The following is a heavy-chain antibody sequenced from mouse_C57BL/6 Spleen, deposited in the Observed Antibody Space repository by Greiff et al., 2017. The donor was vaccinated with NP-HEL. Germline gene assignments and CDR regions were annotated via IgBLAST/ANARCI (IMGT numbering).Heavy chain of an antibody. CDR3: TFYGNQAWFAY. V-gene: IGHV14-4*01. CDR1: GFTFKDYY. D-gene: IGHD2-1*01. Sequence: EVQLQQPGAELVRPGASVKLSCTASGFTFKDYYMHWVKQRPEQGLEWIGWIDPENGDTEYASKFQGKATITADTSSNTAYLQLSSLTSEDTAVYYCTFYGNQAWFAYWGQGTLVTVSA. J-gene: IGHJ3*01. CDR2: IDPENGDT.